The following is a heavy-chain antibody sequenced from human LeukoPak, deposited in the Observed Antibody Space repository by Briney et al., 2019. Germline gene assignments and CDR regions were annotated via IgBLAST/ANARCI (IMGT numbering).Heavy chain of an antibody. J-gene: IGHJ5*02. CDR2: ISAYNGNT. Sequence: ASVTVSCKASGYTFSSYGISWVRQAPGQGLEWMGWISAYNGNTNYAQNLQGRVTMTTDTSTSTAYMELRSLRSDDTAVYYCARGKTSQNIVTRKTYNWFDPWGQGTLVTVSS. CDR1: GYTFSSYG. D-gene: IGHD2/OR15-2a*01. CDR3: ARGKTSQNIVTRKTYNWFDP. V-gene: IGHV1-18*01.